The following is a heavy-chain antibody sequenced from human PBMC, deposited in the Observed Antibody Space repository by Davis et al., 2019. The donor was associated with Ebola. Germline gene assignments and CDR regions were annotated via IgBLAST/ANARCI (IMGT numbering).Heavy chain of an antibody. Sequence: PGGSLRLSCAASGFTFSSYWMHWVRQPPGQGLVWVSRTNSDGSGTNYADSVKGRFTISRDNAKNTLYLQLNSLRAEDTAVYFCARASVGTTRRTFDLWGQGTMVTVSS. V-gene: IGHV3-74*01. CDR2: TNSDGSGT. CDR3: ARASVGTTRRTFDL. D-gene: IGHD1-26*01. CDR1: GFTFSSYW. J-gene: IGHJ3*01.